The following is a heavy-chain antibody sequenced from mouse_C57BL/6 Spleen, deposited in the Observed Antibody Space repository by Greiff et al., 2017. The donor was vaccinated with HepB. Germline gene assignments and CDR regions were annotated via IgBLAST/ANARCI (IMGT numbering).Heavy chain of an antibody. CDR2: IYPGSGNT. CDR3: ARRTTVVPHWYFDV. V-gene: IGHV1-76*01. D-gene: IGHD1-1*01. Sequence: VQLQQSGAELVRPGASVKLSCKASGYTFTDYYINWVKQRPGQGLEWIARIYPGSGNTYYNEKFKGKATLTAEKSSSTAYMQLSSLTSEDSAVYFCARRTTVVPHWYFDVWGTGTTVTVSS. CDR1: GYTFTDYY. J-gene: IGHJ1*03.